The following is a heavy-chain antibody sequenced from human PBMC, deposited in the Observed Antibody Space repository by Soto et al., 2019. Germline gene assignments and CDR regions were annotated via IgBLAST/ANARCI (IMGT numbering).Heavy chain of an antibody. V-gene: IGHV3-11*06. J-gene: IGHJ4*02. CDR1: GFTFSDYY. D-gene: IGHD3-22*01. CDR3: ARERAYYESSGYYYRFDY. Sequence: QVQLVESGGGLVKPGGSLRVSGVASGFTFSDYYMSWIRQAPGKGPEWVSYISSSSSHRNYVDSVKGRFTISRDNAKNSLYLQMTSLRAEDTAVYYCARERAYYESSGYYYRFDYWGQGTLVTVSS. CDR2: ISSSSSHR.